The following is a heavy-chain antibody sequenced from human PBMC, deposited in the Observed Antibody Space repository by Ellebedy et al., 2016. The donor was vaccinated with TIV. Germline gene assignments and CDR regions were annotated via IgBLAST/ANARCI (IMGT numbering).Heavy chain of an antibody. CDR3: ARVHGGQGGMDV. CDR1: GGSISSNNW. J-gene: IGHJ6*02. V-gene: IGHV4-4*02. CDR2: IYHSGRT. Sequence: GSLRLXXTVSGGSISSNNWWSWVRQPPVKGLEWIGEIYHSGRTNYNPSLKSRVTVSLDKSKNQFSLSLSSVTAADTAVYYCARVHGGQGGMDVWGHGTTVTVSS.